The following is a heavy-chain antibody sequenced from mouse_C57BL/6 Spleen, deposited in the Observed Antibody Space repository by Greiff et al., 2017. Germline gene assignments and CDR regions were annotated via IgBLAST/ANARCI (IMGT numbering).Heavy chain of an antibody. Sequence: VQLQQSGAELVRPGASVKLSCTASGFNIKDDYMHWVKQRPEQGLEWIGWIDPENGDTEYASKFQGKATLTADTSSNTAYLQLSSVTSEDTAVFYCTPFGNRSWFAYGGQGTLVTVSA. CDR2: IDPENGDT. CDR3: TPFGNRSWFAY. D-gene: IGHD4-1*01. V-gene: IGHV14-4*01. CDR1: GFNIKDDY. J-gene: IGHJ3*01.